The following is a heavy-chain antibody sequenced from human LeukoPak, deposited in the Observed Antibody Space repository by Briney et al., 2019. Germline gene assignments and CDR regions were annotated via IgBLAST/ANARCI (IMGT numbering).Heavy chain of an antibody. Sequence: SETLSLTCTASGGSITNTNYYWAWVRQPPGKGLEWIGYIYYSGSTNYNPSLKSRVTISVDTSKNQFSLKLSSVTAADTAVYYCAREDWSYGRNWFDPWGQGTLVTVSS. CDR3: AREDWSYGRNWFDP. CDR2: IYYSGST. V-gene: IGHV4-61*01. J-gene: IGHJ5*02. CDR1: GGSITNTNYY. D-gene: IGHD5-18*01.